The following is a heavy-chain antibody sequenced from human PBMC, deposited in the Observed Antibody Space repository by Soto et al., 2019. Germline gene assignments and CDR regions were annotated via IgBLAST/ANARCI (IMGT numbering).Heavy chain of an antibody. CDR2: INHSGST. D-gene: IGHD4-17*01. J-gene: IGHJ3*02. Sequence: SETLALTCAVYGGSFSGYYWSWIRQPPGKGLEWIGEINHSGSTNYNPSLKSRVTISVDTSKIQFSLKLSSVTAAETAVYYCARWPRGRTAAFDIWGQGTMVTVSS. CDR1: GGSFSGYY. CDR3: ARWPRGRTAAFDI. V-gene: IGHV4-34*01.